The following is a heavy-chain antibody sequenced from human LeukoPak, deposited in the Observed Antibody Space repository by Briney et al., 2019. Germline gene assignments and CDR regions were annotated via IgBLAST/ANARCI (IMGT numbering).Heavy chain of an antibody. J-gene: IGHJ4*02. V-gene: IGHV5-10-1*01. D-gene: IGHD6-19*01. CDR2: IDPSDSYT. CDR3: ARTRYSSGWYFDF. CDR1: GYSFTSYW. Sequence: PWESLKISCKGSGYSFTSYWISWVRQMPATGLEWMGSIDPSDSYTNYSPPFQGHGTISTEKSINTAYLQWSSLKAADTAMYYCARTRYSSGWYFDFWGQGTLVTVSS.